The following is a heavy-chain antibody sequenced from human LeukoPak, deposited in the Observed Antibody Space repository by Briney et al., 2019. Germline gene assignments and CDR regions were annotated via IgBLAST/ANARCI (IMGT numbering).Heavy chain of an antibody. V-gene: IGHV3-30*18. Sequence: GGSLRLSCAASGFTFDSYGMHWVRQAPGKGLEWVAVISYDGSNKYHADSVKGRFTISRDNSKNTLYLQMNSLRAEDTAVYYCAKDRGFGVFFQYYFDYWGQGILVTVSS. CDR1: GFTFDSYG. J-gene: IGHJ4*02. CDR3: AKDRGFGVFFQYYFDY. D-gene: IGHD3-10*01. CDR2: ISYDGSNK.